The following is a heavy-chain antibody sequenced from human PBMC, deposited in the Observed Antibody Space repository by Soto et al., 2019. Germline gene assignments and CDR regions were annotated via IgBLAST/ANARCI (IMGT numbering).Heavy chain of an antibody. V-gene: IGHV4-34*01. CDR2: INHSGST. J-gene: IGHJ5*02. Sequence: SETLSLTCAAYGGSFSGYYWSWIRQPPGKGLEWIGEINHSGSTNYNPSLKSRVTISVDTSKNQFSLKLSSVTAADTAVYYCAREKGKTYYDCWSGYMGWFDPWGQGTLVT. CDR1: GGSFSGYY. CDR3: AREKGKTYYDCWSGYMGWFDP. D-gene: IGHD3-3*01.